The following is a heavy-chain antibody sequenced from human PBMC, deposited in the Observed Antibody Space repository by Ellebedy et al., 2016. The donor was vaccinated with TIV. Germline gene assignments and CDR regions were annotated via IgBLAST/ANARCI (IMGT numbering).Heavy chain of an antibody. J-gene: IGHJ6*02. V-gene: IGHV4-34*01. CDR3: AKGGVMDV. CDR1: GGSFSGFY. CDR2: INDSGGT. Sequence: SETLSLTCSVRGGSFSGFYWNWIRQPPGKGLEWIGEINDSGGTNYNPSLKSRVTISVDTSKNQFSLKLTSMTAADTAVYYCAKGGVMDVWGQGTTVTVSS. D-gene: IGHD3-16*01.